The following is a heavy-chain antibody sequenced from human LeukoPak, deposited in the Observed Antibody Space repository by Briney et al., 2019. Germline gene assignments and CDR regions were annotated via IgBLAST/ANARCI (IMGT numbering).Heavy chain of an antibody. CDR2: IYSDGNT. Sequence: GGSLRLSCAASGFTVSSHYMTWVRQTPGKGLEWVSVIYSDGNTYYADSVKGRFTISRDNSKNTLYLQMSSLRTEDTAIYYCVKAQYDFWSGLDYWGQGTLVTVSS. V-gene: IGHV3-53*05. D-gene: IGHD3-3*01. CDR3: VKAQYDFWSGLDY. J-gene: IGHJ4*02. CDR1: GFTVSSHY.